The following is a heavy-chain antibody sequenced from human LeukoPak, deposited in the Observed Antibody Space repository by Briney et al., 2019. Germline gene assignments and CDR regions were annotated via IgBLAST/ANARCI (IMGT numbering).Heavy chain of an antibody. CDR2: IYYSGST. D-gene: IGHD3-22*01. J-gene: IGHJ3*02. CDR3: ARRYYDSSGFDAFDI. V-gene: IGHV4-39*01. CDR1: GGSISSSSYY. Sequence: SETLSLTCTVSGGSISSSSYYWGWIRQPPGKRLEWIGSIYYSGSTYYNPSLKSRVTISVDTSKNQFSLKLSSVTAADTAVYYCARRYYDSSGFDAFDIWGQGTMVTVSS.